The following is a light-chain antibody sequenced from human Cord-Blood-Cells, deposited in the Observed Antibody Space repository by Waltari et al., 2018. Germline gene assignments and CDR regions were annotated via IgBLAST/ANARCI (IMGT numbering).Light chain of an antibody. J-gene: IGLJ3*02. CDR3: AAWDDSLNGPV. CDR2: SNN. Sequence: QSVLTQPPSASGPPGQRVTLSCSGRSSNIGSNTVNWYHQLPGTAPKPLIYSNNTRPSGVPDLVSGSKSGTSASLAISGLQSEDEADYYCAAWDDSLNGPVFGGGTKLTVL. CDR1: SSNIGSNT. V-gene: IGLV1-44*01.